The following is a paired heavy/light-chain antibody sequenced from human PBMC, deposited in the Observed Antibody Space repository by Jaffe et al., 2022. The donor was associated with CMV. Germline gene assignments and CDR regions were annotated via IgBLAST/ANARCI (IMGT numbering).Light chain of an antibody. J-gene: IGLJ3*02. CDR1: ALPRKY. CDR3: YSIDTNGNPL. CDR2: DDS. Sequence: SYELTQPPSVSVSPGQTARITCSGDALPRKYAYWYHQTSGQAPVLVIYDDSRRPSGIPERFSGSSSGTMATLTISGAQVEDDGDYYCYSIDTNGNPLFGGGTKLTVL. V-gene: IGLV3-10*01.
Heavy chain of an antibody. Sequence: QLQLQESGPGLVKSSETLSLTCTVSGASLSTTGYYWGWVRQPPGKGLEWIGSAYSGATTYYAPSLKSRVTLSVDTSKSRFSLRLSSVTAADTAVYYCARARTQVPAAISQSWFDVWGQGTLVTVSS. CDR3: ARARTQVPAAISQSWFDV. D-gene: IGHD2-2*02. J-gene: IGHJ5*02. CDR2: AYSGATT. CDR1: GASLSTTGYY. V-gene: IGHV4-39*01.